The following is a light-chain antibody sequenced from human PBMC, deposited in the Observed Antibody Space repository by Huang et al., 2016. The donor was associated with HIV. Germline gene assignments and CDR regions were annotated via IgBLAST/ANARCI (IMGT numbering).Light chain of an antibody. Sequence: AIQMTQSPSSLSASVGDRVTITCRASQGITDDLAWYQQKPGKAPKLLISGASTLRSGFPSSVSGSGSGTDFTLTISILQPEDYSTYYCLQDHNYPRTFGQGTKVEI. CDR2: GAS. CDR3: LQDHNYPRT. CDR1: QGITDD. J-gene: IGKJ1*01. V-gene: IGKV1-6*01.